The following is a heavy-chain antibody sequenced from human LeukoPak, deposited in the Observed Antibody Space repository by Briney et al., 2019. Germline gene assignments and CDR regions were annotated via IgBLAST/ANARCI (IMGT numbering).Heavy chain of an antibody. CDR2: IFNGGST. D-gene: IGHD1-26*01. V-gene: IGHV3-53*01. J-gene: IGHJ1*01. CDR3: ATSIVGLTYDEHFQH. Sequence: GGSQRLSCAASGFAVSSNHMNWVRQAPGKGLEWVSVIFNGGSTYYADSVKGRFTISRDNSKNTLYLQMNSLRAEDTAVYYCATSIVGLTYDEHFQHWGQGTLVTVSS. CDR1: GFAVSSNH.